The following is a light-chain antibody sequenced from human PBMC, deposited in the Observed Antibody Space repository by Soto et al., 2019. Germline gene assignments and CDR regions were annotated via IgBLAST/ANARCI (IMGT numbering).Light chain of an antibody. CDR1: QDIKNY. V-gene: IGKV1-33*01. CDR2: DAS. CDR3: QHYDHLPPLS. Sequence: DLRVTQSPSSLSASVGDRVTITCQASQDIKNYLNWYQQKPGKAPNLVIYDASNLKTGVPSRFSGSGSGTDFSFSISSLQPEDVGTYYCQHYDHLPPLSFGGGTKVELK. J-gene: IGKJ4*01.